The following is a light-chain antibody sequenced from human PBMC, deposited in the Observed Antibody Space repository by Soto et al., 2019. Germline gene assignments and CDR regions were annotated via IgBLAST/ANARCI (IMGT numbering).Light chain of an antibody. CDR1: SSNIGSKT. CDR2: NSY. J-gene: IGLJ1*01. Sequence: QSVLTQPPSASGTPGQRVTTSCSGSSSNIGSKTVNWYQQLPGTVPKLLIYNSYQRPSGVPDRFSGSKSGTSASLAISGLQSEDEADYYCAAWDASLNGYVFGAGTKLTV. CDR3: AAWDASLNGYV. V-gene: IGLV1-44*01.